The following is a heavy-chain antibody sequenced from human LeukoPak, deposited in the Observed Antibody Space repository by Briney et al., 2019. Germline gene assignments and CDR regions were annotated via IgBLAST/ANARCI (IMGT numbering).Heavy chain of an antibody. D-gene: IGHD3-22*01. CDR3: ASRGIVVVTSEPKYYFDY. CDR1: GGSIRNYY. J-gene: IGHJ4*02. Sequence: SETLSLTCTVSGGSIRNYYWYWMRQPPGKGLEWIAYTYYSGDPNYNPSLKSRATISVDTSKNQFSLKLSSVTAADTAVYYCASRGIVVVTSEPKYYFDYWGQGTLVTVSS. V-gene: IGHV4-59*01. CDR2: TYYSGDP.